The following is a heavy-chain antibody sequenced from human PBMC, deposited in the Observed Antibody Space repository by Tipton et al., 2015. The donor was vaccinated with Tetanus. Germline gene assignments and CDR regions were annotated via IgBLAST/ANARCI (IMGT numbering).Heavy chain of an antibody. D-gene: IGHD4-17*01. V-gene: IGHV4-4*07. CDR2: VSSSGNS. CDR3: ARVLPVNRAG. Sequence: TLSLTCTVSGGSVSSYYWTWFRQPPGKRLEWIGFVSSSGNSNYSPSLTGRVSMSLDTSKQQFSLSLTSATAADTAVYYCARVLPVNRAGWGQGTLVTVSS. CDR1: GGSVSSYY. J-gene: IGHJ4*02.